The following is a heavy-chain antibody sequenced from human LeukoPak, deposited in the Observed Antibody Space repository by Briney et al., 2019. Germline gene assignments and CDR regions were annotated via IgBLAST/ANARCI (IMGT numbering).Heavy chain of an antibody. Sequence: SETLSLTCTVSGGSISSSAYHWGWIRQPPGKGLEWIGSIYYSGSTHYNPSLKSRVAISVDTSKNQFSLKLSSVTAADTAVYYCARLDYGGNPSYWGQGTLVTVSS. V-gene: IGHV4-39*01. CDR2: IYYSGST. CDR1: GGSISSSAYH. D-gene: IGHD4-23*01. J-gene: IGHJ4*02. CDR3: ARLDYGGNPSY.